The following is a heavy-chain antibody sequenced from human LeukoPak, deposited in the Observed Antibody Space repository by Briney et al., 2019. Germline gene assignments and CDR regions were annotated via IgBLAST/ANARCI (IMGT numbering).Heavy chain of an antibody. J-gene: IGHJ4*02. CDR2: IYYSGST. V-gene: IGHV4-59*01. D-gene: IGHD3-22*01. Sequence: SETLSLTCTVSGVSISSYYWSWIRQPPGKGLEWIGYIYYSGSTNYNPSPKSRVTMSVDTSKNQFSLKLSSVTAADTAVYYCARDGGYYYDSSGYYRDWGQGTLVTVSS. CDR1: GVSISSYY. CDR3: ARDGGYYYDSSGYYRD.